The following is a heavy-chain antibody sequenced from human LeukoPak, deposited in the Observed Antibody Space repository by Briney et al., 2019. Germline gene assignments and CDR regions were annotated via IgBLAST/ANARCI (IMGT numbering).Heavy chain of an antibody. CDR3: ARGRRDCSGDCYVAFDI. Sequence: GGSLRLSCVASGFTASSNHMSWVRQAPGKGLEWVSVIYSAGSTYYADSVKGRFTISRDNSKNSLFLQMHSLRADDTAVYYCARGRRDCSGDCYVAFDIWGQGTMVTVSS. J-gene: IGHJ3*02. V-gene: IGHV3-53*01. CDR1: GFTASSNH. CDR2: IYSAGST. D-gene: IGHD2-21*02.